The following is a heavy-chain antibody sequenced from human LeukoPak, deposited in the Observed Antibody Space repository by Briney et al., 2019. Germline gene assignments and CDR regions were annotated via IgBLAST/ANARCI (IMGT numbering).Heavy chain of an antibody. CDR3: AGGIGWEVQPYLYNMDV. V-gene: IGHV3-21*01. Sequence: GGPLTLSCSPCGVTFRGNMFNWVGPAAGKKLDWVSSIRSSSNYIYYADSVKGRFSISRDNAKNSLYLQMNSLRAEDTAVYYCAGGIGWEVQPYLYNMDVWGPGTTVTVSS. D-gene: IGHD1-26*01. CDR2: IRSSSNYI. CDR1: GVTFRGNM. J-gene: IGHJ6*02.